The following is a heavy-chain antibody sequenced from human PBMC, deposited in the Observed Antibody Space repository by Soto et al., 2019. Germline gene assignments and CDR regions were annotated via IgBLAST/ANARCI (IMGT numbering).Heavy chain of an antibody. J-gene: IGHJ4*02. V-gene: IGHV4-59*01. CDR1: VDSISTFY. D-gene: IGHD3-22*01. CDR3: ARGRTVRNYADDSSDYFYFFDY. CDR2: VYYTGST. Sequence: SETLSLTCTVSVDSISTFYWVWMRQSPGKELEWIGYVYYTGSTNYNPSLKSRVTISVDRSKNQFSLKLTSANAADTAVYYCARGRTVRNYADDSSDYFYFFDYWGQGTQVNVSS.